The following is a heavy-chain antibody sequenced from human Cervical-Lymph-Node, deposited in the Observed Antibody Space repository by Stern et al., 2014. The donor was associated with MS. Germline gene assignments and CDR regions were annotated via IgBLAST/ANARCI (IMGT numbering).Heavy chain of an antibody. CDR3: ARSDRLWGSFDY. V-gene: IGHV4-31*01. CDR1: GGSISTTGYY. D-gene: IGHD3-16*01. CDR2: IHYSGST. J-gene: IGHJ4*02. Sequence: QLQLQESGPGLVKPSQTLSLTCTVSGGSISTTGYYWSWLRQHPGKGLEWVVYIHYSGSTYYHPFLHSLGNISVDTSKNQFSLKLSSVTAADTALYYCARSDRLWGSFDYWGQGSLVTVSS.